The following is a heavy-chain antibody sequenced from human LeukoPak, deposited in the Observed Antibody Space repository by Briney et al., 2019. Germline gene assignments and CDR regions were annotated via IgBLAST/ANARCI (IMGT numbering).Heavy chain of an antibody. V-gene: IGHV3-7*01. CDR3: AIVSPDTVTTLQSFDY. CDR2: IKQDGSEK. CDR1: GFTFSSYW. J-gene: IGHJ4*02. Sequence: PGGSLRLSCAASGFTFSSYWMSWVRQAPGKGLEWVANIKQDGSEKYYVDSVKGRFTISRDNAKTSLYLQTNSLRAEDTAVYYCAIVSPDTVTTLQSFDYWGQGTLVTVSS. D-gene: IGHD4-11*01.